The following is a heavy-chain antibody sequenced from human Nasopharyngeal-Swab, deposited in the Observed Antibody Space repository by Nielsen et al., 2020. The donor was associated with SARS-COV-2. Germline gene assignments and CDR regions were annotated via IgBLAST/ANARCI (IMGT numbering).Heavy chain of an antibody. D-gene: IGHD3-3*01. V-gene: IGHV3-30*04. J-gene: IGHJ6*02. CDR2: ISYDGSNE. CDR3: ARDGLDYDFWSAYFMDV. Sequence: VRQAPGKGPEWVAVISYDGSNEYYADSVKGRFTISRDNAKNSLYLQMNSLRAEDTAVYYCARDGLDYDFWSAYFMDVWGQGTTVTVSS.